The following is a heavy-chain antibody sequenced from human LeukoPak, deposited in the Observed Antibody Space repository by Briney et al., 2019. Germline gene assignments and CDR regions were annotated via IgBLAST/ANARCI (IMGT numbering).Heavy chain of an antibody. CDR2: IRYDGSNK. V-gene: IGHV3-30*02. CDR1: GFTFSSYG. CDR3: ARGYVWGTYRLLKYFDY. J-gene: IGHJ4*02. D-gene: IGHD3-16*02. Sequence: GGSLRLSCAASGFTFSSYGMHWVRQAPGKGLEWVAFIRYDGSNKYYADSVKGRFTISRDNSKNTLYLQMNSLRAEDTAVYYCARGYVWGTYRLLKYFDYWGQGTLVSVSS.